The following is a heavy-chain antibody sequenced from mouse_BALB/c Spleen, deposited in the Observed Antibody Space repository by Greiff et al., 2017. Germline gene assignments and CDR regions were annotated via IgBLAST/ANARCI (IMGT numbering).Heavy chain of an antibody. CDR2: INPYNDGT. CDR1: GYTFTSYV. V-gene: IGHV1-14*01. J-gene: IGHJ4*01. D-gene: IGHD2-3*01. CDR3: ARDYDGYYARYAMDY. Sequence: VQLQQSGPELVKPGASVKMSCKASGYTFTSYVMHWVKQKPGQGLEWIGYINPYNDGTKYNEKFKGKATLTSDKSSSTAYMELSSLTSEDSAVYYCARDYDGYYARYAMDYWGQGTSVTVSS.